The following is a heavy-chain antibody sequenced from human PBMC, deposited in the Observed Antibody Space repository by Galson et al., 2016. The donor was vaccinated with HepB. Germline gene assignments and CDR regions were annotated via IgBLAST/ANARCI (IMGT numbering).Heavy chain of an antibody. CDR2: ISSGSAYK. V-gene: IGHV3-21*01. Sequence: SLRLSCAASGFTFSTNSMNWVRQAPGKGLEWVSSISSGSAYKYYADSVKGRFTISRDNAKNSLSLQMNSLRVEDTAVYYCARGGGYSSGWYSFWGRGTLVTVSS. CDR1: GFTFSTNS. J-gene: IGHJ4*02. D-gene: IGHD6-13*01. CDR3: ARGGGYSSGWYSF.